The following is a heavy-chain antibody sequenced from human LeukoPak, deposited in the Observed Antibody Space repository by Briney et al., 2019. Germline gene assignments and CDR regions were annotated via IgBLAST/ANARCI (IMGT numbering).Heavy chain of an antibody. CDR1: GGSISSYY. CDR3: ARGVEYSSSSALGY. J-gene: IGHJ4*02. CDR2: IYYSGST. V-gene: IGHV4-59*01. Sequence: SETLSLTCTVSGGSISSYYWSWIRQPPGKGLEWIGYIYYSGSTNYNPSLKSRVTISVDTSKNQFSLKLSSVTAADTALYYCARGVEYSSSSALGYWGQRTLVTVSS. D-gene: IGHD6-6*01.